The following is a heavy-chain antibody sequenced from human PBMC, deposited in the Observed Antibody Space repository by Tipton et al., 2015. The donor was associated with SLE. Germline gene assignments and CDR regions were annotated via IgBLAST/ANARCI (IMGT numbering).Heavy chain of an antibody. CDR3: ARASGSSAYAFDI. J-gene: IGHJ3*02. V-gene: IGHV4-30-2*01. CDR1: GGSISSGGYS. CDR2: IYHSGST. Sequence: LSCAVSGGSISSGGYSWSWIRQPPGKGLEWIGYIYHSGSTYYNPSLKSRVTISVDRSKNQFSLKLSSVTAADTAVYYCARASGSSAYAFDIWGQGTMVTVSS. D-gene: IGHD1-26*01.